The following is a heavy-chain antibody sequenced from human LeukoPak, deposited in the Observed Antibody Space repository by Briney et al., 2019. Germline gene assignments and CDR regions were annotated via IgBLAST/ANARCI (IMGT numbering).Heavy chain of an antibody. Sequence: GASVKVSFKASGYTFTTYYMHWVRQAPGQGLEWMGLINPSGGSTSYAQKFQGRVTMTRDTSTSTVYIELSSLRSEDTAVYCFARGTKHYDSGLLNWFHPWGQGNLVNVS. V-gene: IGHV1-46*01. CDR1: GYTFTTYY. D-gene: IGHD3-10*01. CDR2: INPSGGST. J-gene: IGHJ5*02. CDR3: ARGTKHYDSGLLNWFHP.